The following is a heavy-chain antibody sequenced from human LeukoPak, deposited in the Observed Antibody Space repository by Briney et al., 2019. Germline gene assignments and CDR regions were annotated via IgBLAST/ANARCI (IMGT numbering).Heavy chain of an antibody. D-gene: IGHD6-25*01. Sequence: GGSLRLSCAASGFTFSSYAMTWVRRAPGKGLDWVSSISGGGGSTYYADSVKGRFTISRDNFKNTLYLQIKSLRVEDTAVYYCAKDASGAWSDAFDIWGQGTMVTVSS. CDR3: AKDASGAWSDAFDI. J-gene: IGHJ3*02. CDR2: ISGGGGST. V-gene: IGHV3-23*01. CDR1: GFTFSSYA.